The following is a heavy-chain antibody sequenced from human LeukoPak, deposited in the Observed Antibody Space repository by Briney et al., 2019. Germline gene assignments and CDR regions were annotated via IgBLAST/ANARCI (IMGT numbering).Heavy chain of an antibody. Sequence: ASVKVSCKASGGTFSSYAISWVRQAPGQGLEWMGGIIPIFGTANYAQKFQGRVTITADESTSTAYMELSSLRSEDTAVYYCARDLGSSGWYQRGLDYWGQGTLVTVSS. J-gene: IGHJ4*02. CDR2: IIPIFGTA. CDR3: ARDLGSSGWYQRGLDY. V-gene: IGHV1-69*13. D-gene: IGHD6-19*01. CDR1: GGTFSSYA.